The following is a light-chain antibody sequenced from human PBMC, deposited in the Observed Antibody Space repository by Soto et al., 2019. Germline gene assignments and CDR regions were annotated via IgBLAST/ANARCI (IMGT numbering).Light chain of an antibody. CDR1: QSLSSAF. J-gene: IGKJ1*01. CDR3: QQCGSSPET. CDR2: SAS. Sequence: DIVLTQSPGTLSLSPGQRATLSCRASQSLSSAFLAWYQQKPGQAPRLLIYSASSRATGVPDRFSGSGSETDFTLTISRLEPEDFAVYYCQQCGSSPETFGQGTKVEIK. V-gene: IGKV3-20*01.